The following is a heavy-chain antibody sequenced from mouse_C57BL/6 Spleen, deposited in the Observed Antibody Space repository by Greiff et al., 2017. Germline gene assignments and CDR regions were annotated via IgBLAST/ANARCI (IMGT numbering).Heavy chain of an antibody. D-gene: IGHD2-4*01. CDR2: INYDGSST. CDR1: GFTFSDYY. CDR3: AREDYDGAWFAY. V-gene: IGHV5-16*01. J-gene: IGHJ3*01. Sequence: DVHLVESEGGLVQPGSSMKLSCTASGFTFSDYYMAWVRQVPEKGLEWVANINYDGSSTYYLDSLKSRFIISRDNAKNILYLQMSSLKSEDTATYYCAREDYDGAWFAYWGQGTLVTVSA.